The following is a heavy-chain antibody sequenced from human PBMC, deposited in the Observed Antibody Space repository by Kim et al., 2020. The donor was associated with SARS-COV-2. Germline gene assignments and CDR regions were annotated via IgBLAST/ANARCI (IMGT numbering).Heavy chain of an antibody. CDR3: ARGPYGSGSYWRFGWFDP. Sequence: SETLSLTCAVYGGSFSGYYWSWIRQPPGKGLEWIGEINHSGSTNYNPSLKSRVTISVDTSKNQFSLKLSSVTAADTAVYYCARGPYGSGSYWRFGWFDPWGQGTLVTVSS. CDR1: GGSFSGYY. D-gene: IGHD3-10*01. J-gene: IGHJ5*02. V-gene: IGHV4-34*01. CDR2: INHSGST.